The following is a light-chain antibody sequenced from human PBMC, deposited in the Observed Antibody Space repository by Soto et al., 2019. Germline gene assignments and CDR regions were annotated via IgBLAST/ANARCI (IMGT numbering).Light chain of an antibody. V-gene: IGLV1-51*01. CDR3: GTWDSTLSAGV. Sequence: QSVLTQPPSVSAAPGQKVTISCSGSSSNIGSNYVSWYQQLPGTAPKVLIYDNNKRPSGIPDRFSVSKSGTSATLGITGLQTGDEADYYCGTWDSTLSAGVFGTGTKLTVL. CDR1: SSNIGSNY. J-gene: IGLJ1*01. CDR2: DNN.